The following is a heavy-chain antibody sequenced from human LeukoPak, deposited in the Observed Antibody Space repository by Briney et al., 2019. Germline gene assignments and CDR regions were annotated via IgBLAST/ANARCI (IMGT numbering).Heavy chain of an antibody. V-gene: IGHV4-34*01. J-gene: IGHJ5*02. CDR3: AREGADWFDP. Sequence: SETLSLTCAVYGGSFSGYYWSWIRQPPGKGLEWIGGIYYSGSTYYNPSLKSRVTISVDTSKNQFSLKLSSVTAADTAVYYCAREGADWFDPWGQGTLVTVSS. CDR1: GGSFSGYY. CDR2: IYYSGST.